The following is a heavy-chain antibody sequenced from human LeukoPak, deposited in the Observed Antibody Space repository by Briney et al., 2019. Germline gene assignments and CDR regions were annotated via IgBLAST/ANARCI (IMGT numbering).Heavy chain of an antibody. V-gene: IGHV3-30*02. J-gene: IGHJ4*02. CDR3: AKDGSWSCTD. CDR2: IAHHGNNK. Sequence: GGSLRLSCAASGFTFSNSAMHWVRQGPGKGLEWVAYIAHHGNNKYYADSVKGRFTISRDNSKRTLYLQMNSPRPDDTAMYYCAKDGSWSCTDWGQGTLVTVSS. CDR1: GFTFSNSA. D-gene: IGHD2-8*02.